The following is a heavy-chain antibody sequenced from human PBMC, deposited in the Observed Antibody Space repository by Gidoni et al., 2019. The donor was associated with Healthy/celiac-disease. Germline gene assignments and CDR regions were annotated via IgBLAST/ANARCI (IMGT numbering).Heavy chain of an antibody. D-gene: IGHD3-3*01. CDR1: GFTFDDYV. J-gene: IGHJ2*01. V-gene: IGHV3-20*01. CDR2: MNWNGGST. Sequence: EVQLVESGGGVVRPGGSLRLSCAASGFTFDDYVMSWVRQAPGKGLEWVSGMNWNGGSTGYADSVKGRFTIARDNAKNSLYLQMNSLRAEDTALYHCARVVRSDWYFDLWGRGTLVTVSS. CDR3: ARVVRSDWYFDL.